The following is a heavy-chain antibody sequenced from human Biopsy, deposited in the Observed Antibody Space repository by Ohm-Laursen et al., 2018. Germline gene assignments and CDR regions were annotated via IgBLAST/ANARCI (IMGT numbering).Heavy chain of an antibody. D-gene: IGHD5-24*01. CDR2: ISSSGRTM. Sequence: GSLRLSCTASGFSFSDYYMIWIRQAPGKGLEWVSYISSSGRTMYYADSVKGRFTISRDNANKSLYLQMNSLRAEDTAVYYCATTRSFDNWGQGTEVIVSS. V-gene: IGHV3-11*01. CDR1: GFSFSDYY. J-gene: IGHJ4*02. CDR3: ATTRSFDN.